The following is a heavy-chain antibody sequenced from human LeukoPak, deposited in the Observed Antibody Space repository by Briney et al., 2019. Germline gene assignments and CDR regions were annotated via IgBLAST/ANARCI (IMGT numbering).Heavy chain of an antibody. V-gene: IGHV1-69*13. D-gene: IGHD2-2*01. J-gene: IGHJ5*02. CDR2: IIPIFGTA. CDR1: GGTFSSYA. CDR3: ATVGCSSTSCPHNWFDP. Sequence: ASVKVSCKASGGTFSSYAISWVRQAPGQGLEWMGGIIPIFGTANYAQKFQGRVTITADESTSTAYMELSSLRSEDTAVYYCATVGCSSTSCPHNWFDPWGQGTLVTVSS.